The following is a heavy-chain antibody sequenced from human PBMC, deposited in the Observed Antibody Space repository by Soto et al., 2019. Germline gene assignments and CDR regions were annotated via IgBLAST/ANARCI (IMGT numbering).Heavy chain of an antibody. CDR2: IWYDGTQK. J-gene: IGHJ4*02. CDR3: ARAGGTTVTGLWHFDS. CDR1: GFTFNTYS. V-gene: IGHV3-33*01. D-gene: IGHD4-17*01. Sequence: QVQLEESGGSVIQPGRSLRLSCEVSGFTFNTYSMHWVRQPPGKGLEWLAAIWYDGTQKYYADSVKGRFIISRDNSKKTLYLEMNSLRAEDTAVYYCARAGGTTVTGLWHFDSWGQGTLVTVSS.